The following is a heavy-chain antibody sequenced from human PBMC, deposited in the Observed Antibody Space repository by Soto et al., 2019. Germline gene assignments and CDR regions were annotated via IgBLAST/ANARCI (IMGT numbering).Heavy chain of an antibody. CDR1: GYSFTTYW. CDR3: VRHEESSSHSYGMDV. CDR2: IHPGDSNI. V-gene: IGHV5-51*01. Sequence: GESLKISCKASGYSFTTYWVAWVRQMPGKGLEWIGIIHPGDSNIKYSPSFRGQVTISADRSSSTAYLQWSSLKASDTAIYYCVRHEESSSHSYGMDVWGQGTTVTVSS. J-gene: IGHJ6*02. D-gene: IGHD2-2*01.